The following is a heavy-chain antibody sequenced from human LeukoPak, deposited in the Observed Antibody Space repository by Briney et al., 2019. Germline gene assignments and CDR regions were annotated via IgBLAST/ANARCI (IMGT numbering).Heavy chain of an antibody. CDR1: GGSFSGYY. D-gene: IGHD6-13*01. Sequence: PSETLSLTCAVYGGSFSGYYWSWIRQPPGKGLEWIGEINHSGSTNYNPSLKSRVTISVDTSKNQFSLKLSSVTAADTAVYYCARLKRWQQLVTAPQSYFDYWGQGTLVTVSS. CDR2: INHSGST. CDR3: ARLKRWQQLVTAPQSYFDY. V-gene: IGHV4-34*01. J-gene: IGHJ4*02.